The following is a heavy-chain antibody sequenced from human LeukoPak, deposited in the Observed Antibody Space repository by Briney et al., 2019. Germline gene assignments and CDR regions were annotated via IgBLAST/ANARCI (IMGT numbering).Heavy chain of an antibody. D-gene: IGHD2/OR15-2a*01. J-gene: IGHJ3*01. CDR2: ISGKGDKT. Sequence: GGPLRLSCVAPGVTFEDYGIHSLRQAPGRGLEWVSLISGKGDKTSYVDSVEGRFTVSRDNSRNTLYLQMDSLRDEDTAFYYCAVPTIYGVGAFDVWGQGTMLMVSS. V-gene: IGHV3-43*02. CDR1: GVTFEDYG. CDR3: AVPTIYGVGAFDV.